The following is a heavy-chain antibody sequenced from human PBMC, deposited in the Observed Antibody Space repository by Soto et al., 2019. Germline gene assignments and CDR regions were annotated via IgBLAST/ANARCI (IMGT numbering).Heavy chain of an antibody. CDR3: ARDGYYDFWSGYYSYYYYYMDV. CDR1: GFTFSSYS. D-gene: IGHD3-3*01. CDR2: ISSSSSYI. Sequence: EVQLVESGGGLVKPGGSLRLSCAASGFTFSSYSMNWVRQAPGKGLEWVSSISSSSSYIYYADSVKGRFTISRDNAKNSMYMQMKSLRAEDTAVYYCARDGYYDFWSGYYSYYYYYMDVWGQGTTATVSS. J-gene: IGHJ6*03. V-gene: IGHV3-21*01.